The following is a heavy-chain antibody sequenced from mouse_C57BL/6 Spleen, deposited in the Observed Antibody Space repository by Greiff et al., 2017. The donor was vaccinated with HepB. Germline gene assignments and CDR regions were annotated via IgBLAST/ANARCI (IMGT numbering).Heavy chain of an antibody. CDR2: IGPGSGST. CDR1: GYTFTDYY. Sequence: QVQLQQSGAELVKPGASVKISCKASGYTFTDYYINWVKQRPGQGLEWIGKIGPGSGSTYYNEKFKGKATLTADKSSSTAYMQLSSLTSEDSAVYFCASPITTVVATRYFDVWGTGTTVTVSS. V-gene: IGHV1-77*01. CDR3: ASPITTVVATRYFDV. D-gene: IGHD1-1*01. J-gene: IGHJ1*03.